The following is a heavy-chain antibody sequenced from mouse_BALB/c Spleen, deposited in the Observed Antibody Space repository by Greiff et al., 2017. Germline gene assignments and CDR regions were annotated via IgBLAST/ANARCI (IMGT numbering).Heavy chain of an antibody. V-gene: IGHV7-3*02. J-gene: IGHJ3*01. CDR3: ARDIRITGFAY. CDR2: IRNKANGYTT. Sequence: EVQRVESGGGLVQPGGSLRLSCATSGFTFTDYYMSWVRQPPGKALEWLGFIRNKANGYTTEYSASVKGRFTISRDNSQSILYLQMNTLRAEDSATYYCARDIRITGFAYWGQGTLVTVSA. CDR1: GFTFTDYY. D-gene: IGHD2-4*01.